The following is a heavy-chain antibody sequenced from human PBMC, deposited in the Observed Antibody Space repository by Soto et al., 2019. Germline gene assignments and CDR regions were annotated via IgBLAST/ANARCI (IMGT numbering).Heavy chain of an antibody. J-gene: IGHJ6*02. V-gene: IGHV3-21*01. D-gene: IGHD3-16*01. CDR2: ISSSSSYI. Sequence: EVQLVESGGGLVQPGGSLRLSCAASGFTFSSYSMNWVRQAPGKGLEWVSSISSSSSYIYYADSVKGRFTISRDNAKNSLYGQMNSLRAEDTAVYYCARGRRAMITFVGVTPPGYYYGMDVWGQGTTVTVSS. CDR1: GFTFSSYS. CDR3: ARGRRAMITFVGVTPPGYYYGMDV.